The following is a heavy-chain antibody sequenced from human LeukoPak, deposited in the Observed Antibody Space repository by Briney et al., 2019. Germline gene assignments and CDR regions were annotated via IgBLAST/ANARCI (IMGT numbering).Heavy chain of an antibody. V-gene: IGHV3-74*01. D-gene: IGHD3-16*01. CDR1: GFTFSSYA. CDR3: ARVRGGN. CDR2: IHDDGTT. J-gene: IGHJ4*02. Sequence: GGSLRLSCAASGFTFSSYAMHWVRQAPGKGLVWISNIHDDGTTTYADSVKGRFTISRDNAKNTLYLQMNSLRAEDTAVYYCARVRGGNWGQGTLVTVSS.